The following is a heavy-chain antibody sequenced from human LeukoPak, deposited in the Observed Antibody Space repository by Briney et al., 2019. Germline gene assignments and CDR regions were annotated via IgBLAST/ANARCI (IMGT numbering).Heavy chain of an antibody. D-gene: IGHD6-25*01. CDR2: ISAYSRNT. V-gene: IGHV1-18*01. CDR3: ARRHRPGWFDP. Sequence: ASVKVSCKASGYTFSSYGISWVRQAPGQGLEWMGWISAYSRNTNNAQNLQGRVTMTTDTSTSTAYMELRSPRSDDTAVYYCARRHRPGWFDPWGQGTLVTVSS. CDR1: GYTFSSYG. J-gene: IGHJ5*02.